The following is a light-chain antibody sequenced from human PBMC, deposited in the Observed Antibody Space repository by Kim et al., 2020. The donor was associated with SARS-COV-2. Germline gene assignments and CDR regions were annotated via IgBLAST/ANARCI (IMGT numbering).Light chain of an antibody. Sequence: EIVMTQSPATLSVSPGERATLSCRASQSVSSNLAWYQQKPGQAPRLLIYGASTRATGIPARFSGSGSGTAFTLTISSLQSEDFAVYYCQQYNSCPLYSFGQGTKLEI. J-gene: IGKJ2*01. V-gene: IGKV3-15*01. CDR3: QQYNSCPLYS. CDR1: QSVSSN. CDR2: GAS.